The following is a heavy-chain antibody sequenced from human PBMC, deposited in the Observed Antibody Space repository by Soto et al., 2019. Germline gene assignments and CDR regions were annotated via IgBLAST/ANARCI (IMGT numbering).Heavy chain of an antibody. CDR2: IYYSGST. J-gene: IGHJ6*03. CDR3: ARHWPTHYYYFYMDV. CDR1: GGSISSSSYY. V-gene: IGHV4-39*01. Sequence: ETLSLTCTVSGGSISSSSYYWGWIRQPPGKGLERIGSIYYSGSTYYNPSLKSRVTISVDTSKNQFSLKLSSVTAAVTAVYYYARHWPTHYYYFYMDVWGKGTTVTVSS.